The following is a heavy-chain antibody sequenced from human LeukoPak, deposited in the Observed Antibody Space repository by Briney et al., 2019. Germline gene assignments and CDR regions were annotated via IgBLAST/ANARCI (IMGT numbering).Heavy chain of an antibody. CDR1: GYTFTGYY. CDR2: INPNSGGT. J-gene: IGHJ4*02. D-gene: IGHD3-22*01. V-gene: IGHV1-2*06. Sequence: ASVKVSCKASGYTFTGYYMQWLRQAPGQGLEWMGRINPNSGGTNYAQKFQGRVTMTRDTSISTAYMELSRLRSNDTAVYYCARGGGYYYDSSGYYYWGQGTLVTVSS. CDR3: ARGGGYYYDSSGYYY.